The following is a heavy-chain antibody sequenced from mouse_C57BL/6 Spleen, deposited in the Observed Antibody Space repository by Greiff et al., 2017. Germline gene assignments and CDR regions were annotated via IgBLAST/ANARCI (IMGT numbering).Heavy chain of an antibody. D-gene: IGHD2-1*01. J-gene: IGHJ1*03. CDR2: IDPSDSYT. V-gene: IGHV1-69*01. Sequence: VQLQQPGAELVMPGASVKLSCKASGYTFTSYWMHWVKQRPGQGLEWIGEIDPSDSYTNYNQKFKGKSTLTVDKSSSTAYMQLSSLTSEDSAVYYCARWDYGNSYWYFDVWGTGTTVTVSS. CDR3: ARWDYGNSYWYFDV. CDR1: GYTFTSYW.